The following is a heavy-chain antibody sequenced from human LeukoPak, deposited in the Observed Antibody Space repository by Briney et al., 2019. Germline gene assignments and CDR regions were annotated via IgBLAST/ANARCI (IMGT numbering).Heavy chain of an antibody. CDR1: GGSFSGYY. D-gene: IGHD3-22*01. J-gene: IGHJ4*02. Sequence: PSETLSLTCAVYGGSFSGYYWSWIRQPPGKGLEWIGEINHSGSTNYNPSLKSRVTISVDTAKNQFSLKLGYVTAADTAVYYCARIVTPPVKGCYYDSSGYYFDYWGQGTLVTVSS. V-gene: IGHV4-34*01. CDR2: INHSGST. CDR3: ARIVTPPVKGCYYDSSGYYFDY.